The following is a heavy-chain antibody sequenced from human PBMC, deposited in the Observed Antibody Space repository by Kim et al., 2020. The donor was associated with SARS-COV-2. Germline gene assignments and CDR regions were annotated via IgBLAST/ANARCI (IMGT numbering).Heavy chain of an antibody. CDR3: AKSGSFDILTGYFNPGSDY. CDR2: ISGSGSSS. D-gene: IGHD3-9*01. J-gene: IGHJ4*02. V-gene: IGHV3-23*01. CDR1: GFTFSSYA. Sequence: GGSLRLSCAASGFTFSSYAMSWVRQAPGKGLEWVSGISGSGSSSYYADSVKGRFTISRDNSKNTLYLQMNSLRAEDTAVYYCAKSGSFDILTGYFNPGSDYWGQGTLVTVSS.